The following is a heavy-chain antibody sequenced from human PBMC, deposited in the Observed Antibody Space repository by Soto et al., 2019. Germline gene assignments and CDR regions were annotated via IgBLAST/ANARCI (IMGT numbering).Heavy chain of an antibody. Sequence: EVQLVESGGGLVQPGGSLRLSCAASGFTFNNAWMNWVRQAPGEGREWVGRIKRKTDGGTTDYAAPVKGRFTISRDDSKNTLYQQMNSLKTEDTAVYYCTTDIRARIAVAGTGTFDYWGQGTLVTVSS. D-gene: IGHD6-19*01. CDR1: GFTFNNAW. V-gene: IGHV3-15*07. J-gene: IGHJ4*02. CDR2: IKRKTDGGTT. CDR3: TTDIRARIAVAGTGTFDY.